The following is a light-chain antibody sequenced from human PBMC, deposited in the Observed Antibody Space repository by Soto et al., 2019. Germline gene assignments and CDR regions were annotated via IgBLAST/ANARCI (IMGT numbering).Light chain of an antibody. Sequence: EIVMTQSPATLSVSPGERATLSCRASQSLSSNVAWYQQKPGQVPRLLIYGASTRATGIPARFSGSRSGTEFNLTISSLQSADFAVYYCQQYNNWPFTFGPGTKVDIK. V-gene: IGKV3D-15*01. CDR3: QQYNNWPFT. CDR1: QSLSSN. J-gene: IGKJ3*01. CDR2: GAS.